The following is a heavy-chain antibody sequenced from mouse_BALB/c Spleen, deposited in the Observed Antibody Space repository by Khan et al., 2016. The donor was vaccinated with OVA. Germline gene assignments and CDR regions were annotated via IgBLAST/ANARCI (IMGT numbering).Heavy chain of an antibody. CDR3: ARDGAYYRNDGGFAY. CDR1: GYTFTSYT. D-gene: IGHD2-14*01. J-gene: IGHJ3*01. Sequence: VQLQESGAELARPGASVKMSCKASGYTFTSYTIHWIKQRPGQGLEWIGYINPSSGYTNYNQKFKDKATLTADKSSTTAYIQLSSLTSDDSAVYYCARDGAYYRNDGGFAYWGQGTLVTGSA. CDR2: INPSSGYT. V-gene: IGHV1-4*01.